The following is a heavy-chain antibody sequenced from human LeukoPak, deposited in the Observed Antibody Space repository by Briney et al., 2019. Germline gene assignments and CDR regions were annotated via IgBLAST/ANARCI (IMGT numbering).Heavy chain of an antibody. V-gene: IGHV3-7*03. Sequence: GGSLRLSCAASGFTFSNYWMSWVRQAPGKGLEWVANIKQDGSEKYYVDSVKGRFTISRDNAKNSLCLQMNSLRAEDTAVYYCAVPDYGDYALDYWGQGTLVTVSS. CDR3: AVPDYGDYALDY. D-gene: IGHD4-17*01. J-gene: IGHJ4*02. CDR2: IKQDGSEK. CDR1: GFTFSNYW.